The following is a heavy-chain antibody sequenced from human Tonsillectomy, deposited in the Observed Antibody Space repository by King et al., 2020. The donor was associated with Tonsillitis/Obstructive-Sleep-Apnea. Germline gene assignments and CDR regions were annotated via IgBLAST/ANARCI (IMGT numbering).Heavy chain of an antibody. Sequence: FTLKESGPTLVKPTQTLTLTCTFSGFSLSTSGVGVGWIRQPPGKALEWLALIYWDDDKRYSPSLKSRLTITKDTSKNQVVITMTNMDPVDTATYYCAHFVTMFGVPPSPNWFDPWGQGTLVTVSS. J-gene: IGHJ5*02. D-gene: IGHD3-3*01. V-gene: IGHV2-5*02. CDR1: GFSLSTSGVG. CDR3: AHFVTMFGVPPSPNWFDP. CDR2: IYWDDDK.